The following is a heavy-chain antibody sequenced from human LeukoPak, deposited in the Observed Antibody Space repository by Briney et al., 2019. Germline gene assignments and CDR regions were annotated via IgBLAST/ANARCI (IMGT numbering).Heavy chain of an antibody. V-gene: IGHV1-2*02. J-gene: IGHJ4*02. CDR1: GYTFTDYY. CDR3: ARDLGVMITFGGVIVAQDY. CDR2: INPNSGDT. Sequence: ASVKVSCKASGYTFTDYYMHWVRQAPGQGLEWMGWINPNSGDTNYAQKFQGRVTMTRDTSISTVYMELSRLRSDDTAVYYCARDLGVMITFGGVIVAQDYWGQGTLVTVSS. D-gene: IGHD3-16*02.